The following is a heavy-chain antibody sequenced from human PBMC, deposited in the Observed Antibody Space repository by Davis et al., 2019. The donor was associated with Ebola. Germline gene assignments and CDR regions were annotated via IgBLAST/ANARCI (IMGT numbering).Heavy chain of an antibody. CDR2: NYYSWNT. CDR1: GGSISSSSYY. Sequence: MPSETLSLTCTVSGGSISSSSYYWGWLRQPPGTGLEWIGNNYYSWNTYYKPSLKSRVTIFVDRSKNQFSLKLSSVTAADKAVYYCARGHTYGSMVYGMDVWGQGTTVTVSS. J-gene: IGHJ6*02. V-gene: IGHV4-39*01. CDR3: ARGHTYGSMVYGMDV. D-gene: IGHD5-18*01.